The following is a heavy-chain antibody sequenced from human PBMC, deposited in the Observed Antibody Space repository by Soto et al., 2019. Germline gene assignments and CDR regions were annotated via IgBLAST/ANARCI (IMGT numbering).Heavy chain of an antibody. Sequence: LRLSCAASGFSFSDYAMTWVRQAPGKGLEWVSVISESGGSTHYADSVRGRFTISRDNSENTLYLRMNSLRDDDTAVYFCAKRSPYSTGWYSPIFDYWGQGSLVTVSS. D-gene: IGHD6-13*01. CDR1: GFSFSDYA. CDR3: AKRSPYSTGWYSPIFDY. CDR2: ISESGGST. V-gene: IGHV3-23*01. J-gene: IGHJ4*02.